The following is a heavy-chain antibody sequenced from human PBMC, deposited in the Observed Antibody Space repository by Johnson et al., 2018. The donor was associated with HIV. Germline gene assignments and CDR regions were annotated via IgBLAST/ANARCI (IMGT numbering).Heavy chain of an antibody. V-gene: IGHV3-30-3*01. CDR2: ISYDGSNK. CDR1: GFTFSSYA. CDR3: AREGLGYQNIHDPFDI. D-gene: IGHD2-2*01. Sequence: QVQLVESGGGVVQPGRSLRLSCAASGFTFSSYAMHWVRQAPGKGLEWVAVISYDGSNKYYADSVKGRFTISRDNSKNTLYLQMNSLRAEDTAVYYCAREGLGYQNIHDPFDIWGQGTMVTVSS. J-gene: IGHJ3*02.